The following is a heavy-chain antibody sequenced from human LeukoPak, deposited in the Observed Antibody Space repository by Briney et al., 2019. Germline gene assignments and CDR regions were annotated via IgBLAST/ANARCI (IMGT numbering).Heavy chain of an antibody. CDR1: GGSISSSSYY. V-gene: IGHV4-39*02. Sequence: PSETLSLTCTVSGGSISSSSYYWGWIRQPPGKGLEWIVSIYYSGSTYYNPSLKSRVTISVDTSKNHFSLKLSSVTAADTAVYYCERNSYYDSSGFGYWGQGTLVTVSS. J-gene: IGHJ4*02. CDR3: ERNSYYDSSGFGY. D-gene: IGHD3-22*01. CDR2: IYYSGST.